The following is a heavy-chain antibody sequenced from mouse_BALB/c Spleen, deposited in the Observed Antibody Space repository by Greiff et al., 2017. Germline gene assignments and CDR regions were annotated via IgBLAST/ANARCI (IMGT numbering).Heavy chain of an antibody. J-gene: IGHJ3*01. Sequence: EVKLMESGGGLVKPGGSLKLSCAASGFTFSSYAMSWVRQSPEKRLEWVAEISSGGSYTYYPDTVTGRFTISRDNAKNTLYLEMSSLRSEDTAMDYCARVLNYYGKSQWGQGTLVTVPA. CDR1: GFTFSSYA. V-gene: IGHV5-9-4*01. CDR3: ARVLNYYGKSQ. D-gene: IGHD1-1*01. CDR2: ISSGGSYT.